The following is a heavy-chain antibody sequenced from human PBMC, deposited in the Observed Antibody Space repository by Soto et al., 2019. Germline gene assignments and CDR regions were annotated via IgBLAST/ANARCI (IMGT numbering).Heavy chain of an antibody. V-gene: IGHV4-34*01. CDR2: INHSGST. CDR3: ARAAPRYCSGGSGYSGRDY. CDR1: GGSFSGYY. D-gene: IGHD2-15*01. Sequence: QVQLQQWGAGLLKPSETLSLTCAVYGGSFSGYYWSWIRQPPGKGLVWMGEINHSGSTNYNTSLTSRVTISVDPSKNQFSLKLSSVTAADTAVYYCARAAPRYCSGGSGYSGRDYWGQGPLVTVSS. J-gene: IGHJ4*02.